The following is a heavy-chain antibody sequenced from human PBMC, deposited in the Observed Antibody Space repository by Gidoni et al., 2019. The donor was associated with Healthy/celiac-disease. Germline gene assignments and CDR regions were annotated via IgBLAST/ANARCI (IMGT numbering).Heavy chain of an antibody. Sequence: QVQLVQSGAEVKKPGASVKVSCKASGYTFTSYGISWVRQAPGQGLEWMGWISAYNGNTNYAQKLQGRVTMTTDTSTSTAYMELRSLRSDDTAVYYCARDRLYYDFWSGYFQAADYWGQGTLVTVSS. CDR1: GYTFTSYG. CDR2: ISAYNGNT. J-gene: IGHJ4*02. CDR3: ARDRLYYDFWSGYFQAADY. D-gene: IGHD3-3*01. V-gene: IGHV1-18*01.